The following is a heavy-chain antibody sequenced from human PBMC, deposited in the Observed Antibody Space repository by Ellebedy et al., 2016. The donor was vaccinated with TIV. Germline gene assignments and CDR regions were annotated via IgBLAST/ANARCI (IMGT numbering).Heavy chain of an antibody. CDR1: GGSISTNDYY. J-gene: IGHJ4*02. V-gene: IGHV4-39*07. CDR2: IFYTGTT. Sequence: SETLSLXXTVSGGSISTNDYYWGWIRQSPGKGLEWIGSIFYTGTTYDNSSLKSRVTISVDTSRNQFSLKLSSVTAADTAVYYCVRIAIAITGTGSRTLDSWGQGTLITVSS. D-gene: IGHD3-10*01. CDR3: VRIAIAITGTGSRTLDS.